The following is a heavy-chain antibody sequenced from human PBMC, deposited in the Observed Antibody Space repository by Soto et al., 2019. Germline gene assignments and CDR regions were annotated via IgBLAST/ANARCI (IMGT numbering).Heavy chain of an antibody. V-gene: IGHV3-48*02. CDR2: ISTGSNTI. CDR1: GFTFSSYS. J-gene: IGHJ4*02. D-gene: IGHD6-19*01. CDR3: ASSVSGWYPFDY. Sequence: PGGSLRLSWAASGFTFSSYSMNWVRQAPGKGLEWVSYISTGSNTIYYADSVKGRFTISRDNAKNSLYLQMNSLRDEDTAVYYCASSVSGWYPFDYWGLGTLVTVSS.